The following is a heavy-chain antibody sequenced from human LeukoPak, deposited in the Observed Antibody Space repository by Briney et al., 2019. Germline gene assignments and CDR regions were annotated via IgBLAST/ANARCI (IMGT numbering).Heavy chain of an antibody. CDR2: IYHSGST. V-gene: IGHV4-30-2*01. CDR3: ASYDSSGYYYGFDY. D-gene: IGHD3-22*01. CDR1: GGSISSGGYS. Sequence: PSQTLSLTCAVSGGSISSGGYSWSGIRQPPGKGLEWIGYIYHSGSTYYNPSLKSRVTISVDRSKNQFSLKLSSVTAADTAVYYCASYDSSGYYYGFDYWGQGTLVTVSS. J-gene: IGHJ4*02.